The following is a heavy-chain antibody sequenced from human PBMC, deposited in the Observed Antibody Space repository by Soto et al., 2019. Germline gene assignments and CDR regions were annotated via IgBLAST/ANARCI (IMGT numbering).Heavy chain of an antibody. Sequence: QVQLQQWGAGPLRPLETLSLTCGVSGGSFSGYYWAWIRQSPGKGLEWIGEINDRGSINYNPSLKSRVSISVDTSKNHYSLNRRSVTAADTAVYYCARESHDILTGPPWVWYFDLWGRGTQVTVSS. CDR1: GGSFSGYY. D-gene: IGHD3-9*01. CDR3: ARESHDILTGPPWVWYFDL. CDR2: INDRGSI. V-gene: IGHV4-34*01. J-gene: IGHJ2*01.